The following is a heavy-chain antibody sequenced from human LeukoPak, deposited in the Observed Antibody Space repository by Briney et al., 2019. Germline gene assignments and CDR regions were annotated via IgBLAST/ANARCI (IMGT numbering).Heavy chain of an antibody. J-gene: IGHJ5*02. CDR1: GYTFTSYA. V-gene: IGHV1-3*01. Sequence: GASVKVSCKASGYTFTSYAMHWVRQAPGQRLEWMGWINAGNGNTKYSQKFQGRVTITRDTSASTAYMELSSLRSEDTAVYYCARDAYDSSGYGDWFDPWGQGTLVTVSS. CDR2: INAGNGNT. CDR3: ARDAYDSSGYGDWFDP. D-gene: IGHD3-22*01.